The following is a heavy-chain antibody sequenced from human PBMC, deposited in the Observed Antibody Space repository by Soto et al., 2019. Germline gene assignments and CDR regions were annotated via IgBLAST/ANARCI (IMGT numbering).Heavy chain of an antibody. D-gene: IGHD2-2*01. J-gene: IGHJ6*02. CDR1: GGSVSSGSYY. CDR3: ARARLVPAAKYYYGMDV. CDR2: IYYSGST. V-gene: IGHV4-61*01. Sequence: SETLSLSCTVSGGSVSSGSYYWSWIRQPPGKGLEWIGYIYYSGSTNYNPSLKSRVTISVDTSKNQFSLKLSSVTAADTAVYYCARARLVPAAKYYYGMDVWGQGTTVTVSS.